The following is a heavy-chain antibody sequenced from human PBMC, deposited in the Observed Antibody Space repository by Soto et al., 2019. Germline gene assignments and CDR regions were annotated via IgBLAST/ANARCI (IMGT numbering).Heavy chain of an antibody. Sequence: GGSLRLSCAASGFTFSSYWMHWVRQAPGKGLVWVSRINSDGSSTSYADSVKGRFTISRDNAKNTLYLQMNSLRAEDTAVYYCARATVRGVILNWFDPWGQGTLVTVSS. V-gene: IGHV3-74*01. J-gene: IGHJ5*02. CDR2: INSDGSST. CDR3: ARATVRGVILNWFDP. D-gene: IGHD3-10*01. CDR1: GFTFSSYW.